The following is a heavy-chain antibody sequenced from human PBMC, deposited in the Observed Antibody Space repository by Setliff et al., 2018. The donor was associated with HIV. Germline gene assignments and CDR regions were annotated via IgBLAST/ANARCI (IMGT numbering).Heavy chain of an antibody. Sequence: GESLKISCAASGFTFSNYAMSWVRQAPGEGLEWVSAILRTGERTFYADSVKGRFTISRDNSKNTVYLQMNSLRAEDTAEYYCAKELAASGLGYFDSWGRGILVTVSS. CDR2: ILRTGERT. CDR1: GFTFSNYA. J-gene: IGHJ4*02. D-gene: IGHD3-22*01. CDR3: AKELAASGLGYFDS. V-gene: IGHV3-23*01.